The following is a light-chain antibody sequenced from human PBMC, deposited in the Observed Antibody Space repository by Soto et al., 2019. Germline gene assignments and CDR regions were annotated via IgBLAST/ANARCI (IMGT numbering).Light chain of an antibody. V-gene: IGKV1-17*01. Sequence: DIQMTQSPSSVSASVGDRITITCRASQDIGNDLGWYQQKPGKAPKRLIYSTYSLQTGVPSRFSGSGSGTDFSLIISLLQPEDSATYFCLQHNSYPRTFGQGAKVDIK. CDR2: STY. J-gene: IGKJ1*01. CDR3: LQHNSYPRT. CDR1: QDIGND.